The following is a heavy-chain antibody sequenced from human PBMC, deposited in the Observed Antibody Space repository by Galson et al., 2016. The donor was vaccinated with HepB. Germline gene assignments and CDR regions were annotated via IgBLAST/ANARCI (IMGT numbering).Heavy chain of an antibody. CDR2: IIPIFGTA. CDR3: ARGGPPRDIVVVPAAMNYYYGMDV. J-gene: IGHJ6*02. CDR1: GGTFSSYA. V-gene: IGHV1-69*01. Sequence: GGTFSSYAISWVRQAPGQGLEWMGGIIPIFGTANYAQKFQGRVTITADESTSTAYMELSSLRSEDTAVYYCARGGPPRDIVVVPAAMNYYYGMDVWGQGTTVTVSS. D-gene: IGHD2-2*01.